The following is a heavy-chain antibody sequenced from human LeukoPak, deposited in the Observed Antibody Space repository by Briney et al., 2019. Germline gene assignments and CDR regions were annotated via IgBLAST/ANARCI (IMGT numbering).Heavy chain of an antibody. V-gene: IGHV4-59*01. CDR3: ARDKLGIAAAGHYYYYYYMDV. CDR1: GGSISSYY. Sequence: SETLSLTCTVSGGSISSYYWSWIRQPPGKGLEWIGYIYYSGSTNYNPSLKSRVTISVDTSKNQFSLKLSSVTAADTAVYYCARDKLGIAAAGHYYYYYYMDVWGKGTTVTVSS. J-gene: IGHJ6*03. CDR2: IYYSGST. D-gene: IGHD6-13*01.